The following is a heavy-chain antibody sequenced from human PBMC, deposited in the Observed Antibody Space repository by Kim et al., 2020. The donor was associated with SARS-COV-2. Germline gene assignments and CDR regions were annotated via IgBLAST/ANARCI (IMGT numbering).Heavy chain of an antibody. Sequence: SVKVSCKASGGTFSSYAISWVRQAPGHFLYVILWIIPIFGSANYAQKFQGRVTITADESTSTAYMELSSLRSEDTAVYYCAAELEPALFVWWGQGTLVTVSS. D-gene: IGHD1-1*01. CDR1: GGTFSSYA. V-gene: IGHV1-69*13. CDR3: AAELEPALFVW. J-gene: IGHJ4*02. CDR2: IIPIFGSA.